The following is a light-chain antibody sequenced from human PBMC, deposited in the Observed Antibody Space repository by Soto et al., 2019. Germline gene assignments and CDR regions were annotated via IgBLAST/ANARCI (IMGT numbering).Light chain of an antibody. CDR1: SSNIGSNT. CDR2: SND. CDR3: AAWDDRLNGRL. V-gene: IGLV1-44*01. Sequence: QSVLAQPPSASGTPGQRVTISCSGSSSNIGSNTVNWYQQVPGTAPKLLIYSNDRRPSGVPDRFSGSKSGASASLAISGLQSEAEADYYCAAWDDRLNGRLFGGGTKLTVL. J-gene: IGLJ3*02.